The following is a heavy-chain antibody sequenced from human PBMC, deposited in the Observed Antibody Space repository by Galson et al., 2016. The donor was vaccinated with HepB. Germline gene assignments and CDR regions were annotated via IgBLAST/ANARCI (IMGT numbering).Heavy chain of an antibody. CDR3: ARADLIALDV. J-gene: IGHJ6*04. CDR1: GFTFSAYT. CDR2: ISASSSSI. D-gene: IGHD2-21*01. Sequence: SLRLSCAASGFTFSAYTMHWVRQAPGRGLEWLSSISASSSSIYYADSLKGRFTISRDNAKNSLYLQMNSLRVEDTALYYCARADLIALDVWGKGTTVTVSS. V-gene: IGHV3-21*01.